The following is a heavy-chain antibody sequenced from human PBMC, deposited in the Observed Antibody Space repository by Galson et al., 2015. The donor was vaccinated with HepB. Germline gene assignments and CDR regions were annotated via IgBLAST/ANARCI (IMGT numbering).Heavy chain of an antibody. J-gene: IGHJ4*02. CDR1: GFTFSSYA. D-gene: IGHD6-19*01. Sequence: SLRLSCAASGFTFSSYAMHWVRQAPGKGLEWVAVISYDGSNKYYADSVKGRFTISRDNSKNTLYLQMNSLRAEDTAVYYCARSIAVAGIGGAGHWGQGTLVTVSS. V-gene: IGHV3-30-3*01. CDR2: ISYDGSNK. CDR3: ARSIAVAGIGGAGH.